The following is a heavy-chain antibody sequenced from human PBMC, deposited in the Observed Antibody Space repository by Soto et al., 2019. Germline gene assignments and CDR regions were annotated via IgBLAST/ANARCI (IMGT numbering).Heavy chain of an antibody. Sequence: GGSLRLSCAASGFTFSGSAMHWVRQASGRGLEWVGRIRDKSNNYATAYGASVKGRFTISRDDSENTAYLQMNSLKTEDTAVYYCMSTEISGPYFDYWGQGTMVPSPQ. CDR2: IRDKSNNYAT. V-gene: IGHV3-73*01. CDR1: GFTFSGSA. CDR3: MSTEISGPYFDY. J-gene: IGHJ4*02.